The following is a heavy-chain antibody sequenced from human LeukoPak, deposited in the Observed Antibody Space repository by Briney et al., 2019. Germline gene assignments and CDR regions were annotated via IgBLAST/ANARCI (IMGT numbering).Heavy chain of an antibody. CDR3: ARXXXYDY. Sequence: ASETLSLTCTVSGGSISSYYWSWIRQPPGKGLEWIGFIYYSGSTNYNPSLKSRVTISVDTSKNQFSLKLSSVTAADTAVYYCARXXXYDYWGQGTLVTVSS. CDR2: IYYSGST. V-gene: IGHV4-59*08. CDR1: GGSISSYY. J-gene: IGHJ4*02.